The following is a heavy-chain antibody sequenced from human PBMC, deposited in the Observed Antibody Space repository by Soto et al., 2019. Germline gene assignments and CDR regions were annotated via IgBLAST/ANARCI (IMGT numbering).Heavy chain of an antibody. D-gene: IGHD3-10*01. CDR3: ARVSVTTMVRGVKGIHDY. CDR2: IYYSGST. CDR1: GGFISSDY. Sequence: PSEALSLTCTVSGGFISSDYWSWIRQPPGKGLEWIGYIYYSGSTNYNPSLKSRVTISVDTPKKQFSLKLTSVTAADTAVYYCARVSVTTMVRGVKGIHDYWGQGTLVTVSS. V-gene: IGHV4-59*01. J-gene: IGHJ4*02.